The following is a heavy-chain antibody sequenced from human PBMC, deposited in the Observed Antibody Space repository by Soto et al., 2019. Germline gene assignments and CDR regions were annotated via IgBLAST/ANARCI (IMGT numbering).Heavy chain of an antibody. CDR3: ARGRYCSSTSCGGMDV. Sequence: PGGSLRLSCAASGFTFSSYGMHWVRQAPGKGLEWVAVIWYDGSNKYYADSVKGRFTISRDNSKNTLYLQMNSLRAEDTAVYYCARGRYCSSTSCGGMDVWGQGTTVTVSS. CDR2: IWYDGSNK. D-gene: IGHD2-2*01. V-gene: IGHV3-33*01. J-gene: IGHJ6*02. CDR1: GFTFSSYG.